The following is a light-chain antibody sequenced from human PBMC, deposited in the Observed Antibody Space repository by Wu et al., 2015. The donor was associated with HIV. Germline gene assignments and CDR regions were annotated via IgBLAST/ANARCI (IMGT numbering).Light chain of an antibody. Sequence: EIVLTQSPATLSLSPGERATLSCRASQSVSSYLAWYQQKPGQAPRLLIYDASNRATGIPARFSGSGSGTDFTLTISSLEPEDFAVYYCQQRADWRTFGQGPRWKSN. CDR2: DAS. V-gene: IGKV3-11*01. CDR3: QQRADWRT. J-gene: IGKJ1*01. CDR1: QSVSSY.